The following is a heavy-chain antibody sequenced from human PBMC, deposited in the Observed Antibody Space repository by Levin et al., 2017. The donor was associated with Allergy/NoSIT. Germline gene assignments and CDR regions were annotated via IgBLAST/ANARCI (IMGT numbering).Heavy chain of an antibody. CDR2: INHSGST. CDR1: GGSFSGYY. D-gene: IGHD6-13*01. Sequence: SETLSLTCAVYGGSFSGYYWSWIRQPPGKGLEWIGEINHSGSTNYNPSLKSRVTISVDTSKNQFSLKLSSVTAADTAVYYCARVPWDSTQDYWGQGTLVTVSS. J-gene: IGHJ4*02. V-gene: IGHV4-34*01. CDR3: ARVPWDSTQDY.